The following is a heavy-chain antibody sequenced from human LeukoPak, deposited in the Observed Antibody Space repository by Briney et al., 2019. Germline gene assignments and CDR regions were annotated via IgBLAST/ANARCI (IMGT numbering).Heavy chain of an antibody. CDR3: ARDLNTPGGHCYYGMDV. D-gene: IGHD1-26*01. J-gene: IGHJ6*02. V-gene: IGHV4-39*07. CDR1: GGSISSNTYY. Sequence: SETLSLTFTVSGGSISSNTYYWTWIRQPPGKGLEWIGSIYYDGSTYYNPSLESRVTISVDTSKNQFSLKLRSVTAADTAVYYCARDLNTPGGHCYYGMDVWGQGTTVTVSS. CDR2: IYYDGST.